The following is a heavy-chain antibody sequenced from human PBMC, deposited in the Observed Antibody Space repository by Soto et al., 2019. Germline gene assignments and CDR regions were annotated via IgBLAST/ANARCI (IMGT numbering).Heavy chain of an antibody. CDR1: GFTFSSYW. CDR3: VRDVESGILTGPRFDY. Sequence: EVQLVESGGGLVQPGGSLRLSCAASGFTFSSYWMSWVRQAPGKGLEWVANIKEDGSEKYYVDSVKSRFTISRDNAKNSLFLQMNSLRAEDTAVHYCVRDVESGILTGPRFDYWGQGTLVTVSS. J-gene: IGHJ4*02. CDR2: IKEDGSEK. D-gene: IGHD3-9*01. V-gene: IGHV3-7*01.